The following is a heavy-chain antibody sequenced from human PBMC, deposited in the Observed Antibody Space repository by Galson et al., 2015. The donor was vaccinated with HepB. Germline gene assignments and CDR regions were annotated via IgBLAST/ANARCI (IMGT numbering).Heavy chain of an antibody. D-gene: IGHD6-13*01. CDR2: IYHSGTT. CDR3: AREIEYSSSPLPGDY. Sequence: ETLSLTCAVSGGSISSSNWWCWVRQPPGKGLEWIGEIYHSGTTNYNPSLKSRVTISVDKSKNQFSLKLRSVTAADTAVYYCAREIEYSSSPLPGDYWGQGTLVTVSS. J-gene: IGHJ4*02. CDR1: GGSISSSNW. V-gene: IGHV4-4*02.